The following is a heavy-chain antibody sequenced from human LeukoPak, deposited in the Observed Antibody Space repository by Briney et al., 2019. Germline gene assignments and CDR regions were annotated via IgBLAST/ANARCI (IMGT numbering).Heavy chain of an antibody. J-gene: IGHJ6*03. CDR1: GGSLSFYY. V-gene: IGHV4-59*12. D-gene: IGHD6-13*01. Sequence: SETLSLTCGVSGGSLSFYYWSWIRQSPGKGLEWIGSIYHSGTTYSGSTNYNPSLKSRVTISVDASKNQFSLKLSSVTAADTAVYYCARDHKQQLVRAGPYYYYMDVWGKGTTVTISS. CDR3: ARDHKQQLVRAGPYYYYMDV. CDR2: IYHSGTTYSGST.